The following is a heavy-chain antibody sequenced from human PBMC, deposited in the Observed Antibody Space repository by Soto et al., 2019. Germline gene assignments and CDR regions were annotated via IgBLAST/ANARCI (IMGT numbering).Heavy chain of an antibody. CDR1: GGSISSYY. CDR2: ISHSGST. CDR3: ASRIVGAHFDY. Sequence: PSETLSLTCTVSGGSISSYYWSWIRQPPGKGLEWIGEISHSGSTNYNPSLKSRVTISVDTSKNQFSLKLSSVTAADTAVYYCASRIVGAHFDYWGQGTLVTVSS. V-gene: IGHV4-34*01. D-gene: IGHD1-26*01. J-gene: IGHJ4*02.